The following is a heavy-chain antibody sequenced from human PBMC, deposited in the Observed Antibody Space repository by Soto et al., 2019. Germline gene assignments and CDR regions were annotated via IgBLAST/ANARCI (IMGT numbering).Heavy chain of an antibody. CDR2: IIPIFGTA. CDR3: ARDVSGWKDYYYYGMDV. V-gene: IGHV1-69*13. CDR1: GGTFSSYA. Sequence: VASVKVSCKASGGTFSSYAISWVRQAPGQGLEWMGGIIPIFGTANYAQKFQGRVTITADESTSTAYMELSSLRSEDTAVYYCARDVSGWKDYYYYGMDVWGQGTTVTVSS. J-gene: IGHJ6*02. D-gene: IGHD6-19*01.